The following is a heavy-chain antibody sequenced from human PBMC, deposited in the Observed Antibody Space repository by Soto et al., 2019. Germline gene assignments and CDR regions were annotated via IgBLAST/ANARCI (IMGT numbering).Heavy chain of an antibody. CDR2: IIPIFGTA. CDR1: GGTFSSYA. CDR3: ASSTKPGYSGYDLSGYYGMDV. Sequence: SVKVSCKASGGTFSSYAISWVRQAPGQGLEWMGGIIPIFGTANYAQKFQGRVTITADKSTSTAFMELSSLRSEDTAVYYCASSTKPGYSGYDLSGYYGMDVWGQGTTVTVSS. J-gene: IGHJ6*02. D-gene: IGHD5-12*01. V-gene: IGHV1-69*06.